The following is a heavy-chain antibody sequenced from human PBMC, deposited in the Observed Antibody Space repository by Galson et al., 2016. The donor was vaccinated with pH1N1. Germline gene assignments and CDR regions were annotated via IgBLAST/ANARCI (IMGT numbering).Heavy chain of an antibody. J-gene: IGHJ6*02. V-gene: IGHV2-70*04. Sequence: PALVKPTQTLKLTCTFSGFSLSTFGVRVSWIRQSPGKALEWLARIDWDDEKFYSPSLKTSLTISKDTSKDQVVLTMTNMDPVDTGTYYCARMGGASGVRYYYGMDVWGQGTTVTVSS. CDR3: ARMGGASGVRYYYGMDV. D-gene: IGHD3-10*01. CDR2: IDWDDEK. CDR1: GFSLSTFGVR.